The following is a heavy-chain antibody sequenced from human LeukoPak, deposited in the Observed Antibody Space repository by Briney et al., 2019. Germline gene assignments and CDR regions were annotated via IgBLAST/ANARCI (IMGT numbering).Heavy chain of an antibody. D-gene: IGHD3-22*01. CDR1: GGSISSYY. CDR2: IYYSGST. J-gene: IGHJ4*02. Sequence: SETLSLTCTVSGGSISSYYWSWIRQPPGKGLEWIGYIYYSGSTNYNPSLKSRVTISVDTSKNQFSLKLSSVTAADTAVYYCARHTRSHSSGYSYWGQGTLVTVSS. CDR3: ARHTRSHSSGYSY. V-gene: IGHV4-59*01.